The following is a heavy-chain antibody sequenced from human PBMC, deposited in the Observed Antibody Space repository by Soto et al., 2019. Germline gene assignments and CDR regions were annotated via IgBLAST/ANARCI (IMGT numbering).Heavy chain of an antibody. D-gene: IGHD6-13*01. CDR3: ARSYSSSWYMWFDP. V-gene: IGHV1-2*02. Sequence: WASVKVSCKASGYTFTGYYMHWVRQAPGQGLEWMGWINPNSGGTNYAQKFQGRVTMTRDTSISTAYMELSRLRSDDTAVYYCARSYSSSWYMWFDPWGQGTLVTVYS. CDR2: INPNSGGT. CDR1: GYTFTGYY. J-gene: IGHJ5*02.